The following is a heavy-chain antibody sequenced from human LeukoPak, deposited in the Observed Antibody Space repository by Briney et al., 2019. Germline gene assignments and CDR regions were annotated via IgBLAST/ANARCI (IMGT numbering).Heavy chain of an antibody. CDR3: ARDLMITFGGVSSYYGMDV. D-gene: IGHD3-16*01. CDR2: VDPEDGET. V-gene: IGHV1-69-2*01. Sequence: GASVKVSCKASGYTFTSYDINWVRQAPGQGLEWMGRVDPEDGETIYAEKFQGRVTITADTSTDTAYMELSSLRSEDTAVYYCARDLMITFGGVSSYYGMDVWGQGTTVTVSS. J-gene: IGHJ6*02. CDR1: GYTFTSYD.